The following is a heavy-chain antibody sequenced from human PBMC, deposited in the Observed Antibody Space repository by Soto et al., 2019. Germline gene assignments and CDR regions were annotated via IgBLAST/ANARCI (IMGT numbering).Heavy chain of an antibody. CDR2: IWYDGSNK. D-gene: IGHD3-3*01. J-gene: IGHJ4*02. CDR1: GFTFTSYG. V-gene: IGHV3-33*01. Sequence: QMHLVESGGGVVQPGRSLTLSCVASGFTFTSYGIHWVRQAPGKGLEWVAVIWYDGSNKYYGDSVKGRFSISRDNSKNTVYLQMNSLRAEDTAVYYCARDRRFLEWPDYWGQGTLVSVSS. CDR3: ARDRRFLEWPDY.